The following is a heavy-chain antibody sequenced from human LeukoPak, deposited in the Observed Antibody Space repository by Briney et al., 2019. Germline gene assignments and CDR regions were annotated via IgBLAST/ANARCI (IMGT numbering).Heavy chain of an antibody. D-gene: IGHD6-13*01. Sequence: SETLSLTCTVSGDSISSSNYYWGWIRQPPRKGLEWIGSTPYSGDTVYNPSLKSRTIISVNTSKNQFSLRLTSVTAADAAVYYCVRSLATSGMYWGQGTLVTVSS. CDR3: VRSLATSGMY. J-gene: IGHJ4*02. CDR1: GDSISSSNYY. CDR2: TPYSGDT. V-gene: IGHV4-39*01.